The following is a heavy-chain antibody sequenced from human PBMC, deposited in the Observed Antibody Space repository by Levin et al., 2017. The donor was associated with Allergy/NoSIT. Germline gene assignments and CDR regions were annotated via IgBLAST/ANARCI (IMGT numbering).Heavy chain of an antibody. D-gene: IGHD2-2*01. CDR1: GFTFSNAW. CDR3: TTEYVGYCSSTSCYDFDY. V-gene: IGHV3-15*01. CDR2: IKSKTDGGTT. J-gene: IGHJ4*02. Sequence: GGSLRLSCAASGFTFSNAWMSWVRQAPGKGLEWVGRIKSKTDGGTTDYAAPVKGRFTISRDDSKNTLYLQMNSLKTEDTAVYYCTTEYVGYCSSTSCYDFDYWGQGTLVTVSS.